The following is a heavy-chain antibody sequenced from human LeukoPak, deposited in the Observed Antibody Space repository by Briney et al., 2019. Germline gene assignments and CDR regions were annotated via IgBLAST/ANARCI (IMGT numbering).Heavy chain of an antibody. V-gene: IGHV1-2*02. Sequence: EASVKVSCTASGYTFTGYYIHWVRQAPGQGLEWMGWIKPNSGGTNYAQKFQGRVTMTRDTSISTAYMELSRLKSDDTAVYYCARGSIVGATFDYFDYWGQGTLVTVSS. CDR2: IKPNSGGT. CDR1: GYTFTGYY. J-gene: IGHJ4*02. D-gene: IGHD1-26*01. CDR3: ARGSIVGATFDYFDY.